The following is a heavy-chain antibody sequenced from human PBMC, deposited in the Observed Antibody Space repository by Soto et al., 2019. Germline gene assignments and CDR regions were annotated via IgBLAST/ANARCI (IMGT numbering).Heavy chain of an antibody. CDR2: IIPIFGTA. CDR1: GGTFSSYA. V-gene: IGHV1-69*05. D-gene: IGHD6-25*01. J-gene: IGHJ6*03. CDR3: ARAANRPNYYYYYYMDV. Sequence: GASVKVSCKASGGTFSSYAISWVRQAPGQGLEWMGGIIPIFGTANYAQKFQGRVTMTRNTSISTAYMELSSLRSEDTAVYYCARAANRPNYYYYYYMDVWGKGTTVTVSS.